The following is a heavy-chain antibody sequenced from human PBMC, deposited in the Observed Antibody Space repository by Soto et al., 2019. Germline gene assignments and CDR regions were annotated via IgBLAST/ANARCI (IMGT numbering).Heavy chain of an antibody. CDR3: ARGGYDGSGSWDAFDI. Sequence: GGSLRLSCAASGFTVSSNYMSWVRQAPGKGLEWVSVIYSGGSTYYADSVKGRFTISRDNSKNTLYLQMNSLRAEDTAVYDCARGGYDGSGSWDAFDIWGQGTMVTVSS. V-gene: IGHV3-66*01. CDR1: GFTVSSNY. J-gene: IGHJ3*02. CDR2: IYSGGST. D-gene: IGHD3-10*01.